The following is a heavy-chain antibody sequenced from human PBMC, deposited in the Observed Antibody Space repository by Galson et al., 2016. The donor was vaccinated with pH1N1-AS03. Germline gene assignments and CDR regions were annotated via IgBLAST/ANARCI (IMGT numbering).Heavy chain of an antibody. CDR1: GDSISSGDYS. Sequence: LSLTCVVSGDSISSGDYSWSWIRQTPGKGLESIGYIYESGRTYFSPSLKSRVTISIDRSKNQFSLELKSVTAADTAVYYCARARTYCSGGSCYADGYDPWGQGILVTVSS. D-gene: IGHD2-15*01. J-gene: IGHJ5*02. CDR3: ARARTYCSGGSCYADGYDP. V-gene: IGHV4-30-2*01. CDR2: IYESGRT.